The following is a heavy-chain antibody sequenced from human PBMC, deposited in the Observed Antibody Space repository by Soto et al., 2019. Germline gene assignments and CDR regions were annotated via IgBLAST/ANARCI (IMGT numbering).Heavy chain of an antibody. V-gene: IGHV1-18*01. CDR3: ATYFSCTLGVVGCAFDI. Sequence: ASVKVSCKASGYTFTSYGISWVRQAPGQGLEWMGWISAYNGNTNYAQKLQGRVTMTTDTSTSTAYMELRSLRSDDTAVYYCATYFSCTLGVVGCAFDIWGQGTMVTVSS. J-gene: IGHJ3*02. CDR1: GYTFTSYG. D-gene: IGHD2-2*01. CDR2: ISAYNGNT.